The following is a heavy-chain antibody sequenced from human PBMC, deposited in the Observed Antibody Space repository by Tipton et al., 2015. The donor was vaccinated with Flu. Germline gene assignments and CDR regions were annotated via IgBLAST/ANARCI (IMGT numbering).Heavy chain of an antibody. V-gene: IGHV3-23*01. Sequence: SLRLSCAASGFTFSQYAMHWVRQVPGRGLEWVASLSGGGGTTFFADSVKGRFTVSRDFSKNTLYLQMNSLRGDDTAMYYCAKVIPELVAGLDQWGQGTLVTVSS. CDR1: GFTFSQYA. CDR3: AKVIPELVAGLDQ. D-gene: IGHD6-19*01. CDR2: LSGGGGTT. J-gene: IGHJ4*02.